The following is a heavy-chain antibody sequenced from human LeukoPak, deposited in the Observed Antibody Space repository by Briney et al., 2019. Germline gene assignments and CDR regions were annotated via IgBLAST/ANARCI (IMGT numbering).Heavy chain of an antibody. D-gene: IGHD1-26*01. Sequence: GGSLRLSCAASGFTFSVFEMNWVRQAPGKGLEWVSYISSTGSWTYYADSVKGRFTISRDNSKNTLDLQMNSLRADDTAVYFCAKGRGSGNYIFDFWGQGTPVTVSS. CDR3: AKGRGSGNYIFDF. CDR2: ISSTGSWT. J-gene: IGHJ4*02. CDR1: GFTFSVFE. V-gene: IGHV3-23*01.